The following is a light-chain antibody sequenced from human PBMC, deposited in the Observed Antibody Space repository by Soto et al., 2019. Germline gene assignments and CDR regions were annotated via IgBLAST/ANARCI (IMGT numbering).Light chain of an antibody. Sequence: DIQMTQSPSTLSASVRDRVTITCRASQSISTWLAWYQQTPGKAPKLLIYDASSLESGVPSSFSGSGSGTEFTLTISSLQPDDVATYDCQQYNSYPWTFGQGTKVEIK. J-gene: IGKJ1*01. CDR1: QSISTW. V-gene: IGKV1-5*01. CDR2: DAS. CDR3: QQYNSYPWT.